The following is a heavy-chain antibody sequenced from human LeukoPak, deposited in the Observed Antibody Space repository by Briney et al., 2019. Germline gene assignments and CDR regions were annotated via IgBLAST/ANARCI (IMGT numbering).Heavy chain of an antibody. CDR1: GVSISSSDSY. CDR2: IYYSGNT. Sequence: PSETLSLTCTVSGVSISSSDSYWGWIRQPPGKGLEWIGSIYYSGNTYYNASLKSQVSISIDTSKNQFSLKLTSVTAADTAVYYCARQTGSGLFILPGGQGTLVTVSS. J-gene: IGHJ4*02. CDR3: ARQTGSGLFILP. V-gene: IGHV4-39*01. D-gene: IGHD3/OR15-3a*01.